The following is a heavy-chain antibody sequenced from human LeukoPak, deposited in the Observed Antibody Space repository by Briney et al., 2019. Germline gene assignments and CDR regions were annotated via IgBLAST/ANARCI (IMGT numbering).Heavy chain of an antibody. Sequence: PGGSLRLSCAASGFTFSSYWMHWVRQAPGKGLVWVSRINSDGRSTSYADSVKGRFTISRDNSKNTLHLQMNSLRAEDTAVYYCARHSSGYYHYDYWGPGAPVTVAS. V-gene: IGHV3-74*01. CDR2: INSDGRST. CDR1: GFTFSSYW. J-gene: IGHJ4*02. D-gene: IGHD3-22*01. CDR3: ARHSSGYYHYDY.